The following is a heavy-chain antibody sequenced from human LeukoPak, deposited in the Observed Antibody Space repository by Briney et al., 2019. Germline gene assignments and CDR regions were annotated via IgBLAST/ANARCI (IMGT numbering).Heavy chain of an antibody. Sequence: ASVKVSCKDSGYTFTGYYMHWGRHAPGQGLEWMGWINPKRGGTNYAQKFQGRVTMTRATSISTAYMELSRLRSDDTAVYYCARGIYYYDSSGRNEYFQHWGQGTLVTASS. CDR1: GYTFTGYY. V-gene: IGHV1-2*02. D-gene: IGHD3-22*01. CDR2: INPKRGGT. CDR3: ARGIYYYDSSGRNEYFQH. J-gene: IGHJ1*01.